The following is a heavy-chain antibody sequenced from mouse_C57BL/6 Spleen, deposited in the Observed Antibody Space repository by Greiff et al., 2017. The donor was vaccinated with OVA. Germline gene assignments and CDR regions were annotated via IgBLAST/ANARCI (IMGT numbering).Heavy chain of an antibody. D-gene: IGHD2-2*01. Sequence: QVQLKESGAELVRPGASVTLSCKASGYTFTDYEMHWVKQTPVHGLEWIGAIDPETGGTAYNQKFKGKAILTADKSSSTAYMELRSLTSEDSAVYYCTRERLPVPFAYWGQGTLVTVSA. CDR3: TRERLPVPFAY. CDR2: IDPETGGT. CDR1: GYTFTDYE. V-gene: IGHV1-15*01. J-gene: IGHJ3*01.